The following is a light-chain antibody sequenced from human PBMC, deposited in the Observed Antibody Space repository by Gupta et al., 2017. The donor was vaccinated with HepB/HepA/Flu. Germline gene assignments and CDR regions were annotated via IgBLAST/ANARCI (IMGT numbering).Light chain of an antibody. CDR1: SSDVGYYLY. V-gene: IGLV2-8*01. J-gene: IGLJ3*02. Sequence: QSSLIQPPSASGLPGQSVTISRMGTSSDVGYYLYVSWYQQHPGKAPKVIIYEVNKRPSGVPDRFSGSTSGNTASLTVSGLQADDEAYYYCSSYLGSNNWVFGGGTKLTVL. CDR2: EVN. CDR3: SSYLGSNNWV.